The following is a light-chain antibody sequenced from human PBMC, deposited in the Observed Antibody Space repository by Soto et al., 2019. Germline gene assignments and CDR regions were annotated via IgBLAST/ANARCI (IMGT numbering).Light chain of an antibody. CDR3: CAYGGSRSFV. Sequence: QSVLTQPASVSGSLGKSITISCSRPPTDDGGHEFGSWFQQPASWSQLHPGRAPKLITYEDGQRPSRDSERFSGSKSGSTASLTISELQAEDEADYFCCAYGGSRSFVFGSGTKVTVL. V-gene: IGLV2-23*01. CDR1: PTDDGGHEF. CDR2: EDG. J-gene: IGLJ1*01.